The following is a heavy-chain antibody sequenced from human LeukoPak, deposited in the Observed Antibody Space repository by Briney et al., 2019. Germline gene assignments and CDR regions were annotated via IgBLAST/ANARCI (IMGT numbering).Heavy chain of an antibody. Sequence: SSETLSLTCTVSGGSISSYYWSWIRQPPGKGLEWIGYIYYSGSTNYNPSLKSRVTISVDTSKNQFSLKLSSVTAADTAVYYCARDLSAVWFDPWGQGTLVTVSS. CDR1: GGSISSYY. V-gene: IGHV4-59*01. D-gene: IGHD2-2*01. J-gene: IGHJ5*02. CDR2: IYYSGST. CDR3: ARDLSAVWFDP.